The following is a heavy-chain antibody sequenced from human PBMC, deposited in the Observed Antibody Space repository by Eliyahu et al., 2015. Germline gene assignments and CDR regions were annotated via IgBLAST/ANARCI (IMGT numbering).Heavy chain of an antibody. CDR1: XFTXSSYA. J-gene: IGHJ4*02. CDR3: AKDRYSGSRKFDY. D-gene: IGHD1-26*01. V-gene: IGHV3-23*01. Sequence: EVQLLESGGGLVQPGGSLRLSXXAXXFTXSSYAMSWVRQAPGKGLEWVSTISGSGGSTYYADSVKGRFTISRDDSENTLYLQMNSLRAEDTAVYYCAKDRYSGSRKFDYWGQGTLVTVSS. CDR2: ISGSGGST.